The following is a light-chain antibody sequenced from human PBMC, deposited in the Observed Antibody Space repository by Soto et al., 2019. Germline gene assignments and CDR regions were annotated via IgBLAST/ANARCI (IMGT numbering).Light chain of an antibody. CDR3: QQRSNWPST. Sequence: EIVLTQSPATLSLSPGDRATLSCRASQSVSSYLAWYQQKPGQAPRLLIYDASSRATGIPAMFSGSGSGTDFTLTITSLEPEDFAVYYCQQRSNWPSTFGGGTKVEIK. CDR1: QSVSSY. CDR2: DAS. J-gene: IGKJ4*01. V-gene: IGKV3-11*01.